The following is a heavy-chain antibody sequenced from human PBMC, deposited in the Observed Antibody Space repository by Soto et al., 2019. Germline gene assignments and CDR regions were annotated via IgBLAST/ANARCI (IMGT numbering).Heavy chain of an antibody. CDR3: AREGWLQHTAYYYGMDV. Sequence: ASVKVSCKASGYTFTSYGISWVRQAPGQGLEWMGWISAYNGNTNYAQKLQGRVTMTTDTSTSTAYMELRSLRSDDTAVYYCAREGWLQHTAYYYGMDVWGQGTTVNVSS. CDR1: GYTFTSYG. CDR2: ISAYNGNT. D-gene: IGHD5-12*01. J-gene: IGHJ6*02. V-gene: IGHV1-18*01.